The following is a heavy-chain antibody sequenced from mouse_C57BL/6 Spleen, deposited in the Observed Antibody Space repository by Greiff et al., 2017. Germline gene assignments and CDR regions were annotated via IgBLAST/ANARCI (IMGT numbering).Heavy chain of an antibody. V-gene: IGHV1-52*01. CDR3: ASSKGGYGGSYWWFDV. CDR2: IDPSDSET. D-gene: IGHD1-1*01. CDR1: GYTFTSYW. J-gene: IGHJ1*03. Sequence: VQLKQPGAELVRPGSSVKLSCKASGYTFTSYWMHWVKQRPIQGLDWIGNIDPSDSETHYNQKFKDKATLTVDKSASTAYMQLSSLTSEDSADYDSASSKGGYGGSYWWFDVWGTGTTVTVSA.